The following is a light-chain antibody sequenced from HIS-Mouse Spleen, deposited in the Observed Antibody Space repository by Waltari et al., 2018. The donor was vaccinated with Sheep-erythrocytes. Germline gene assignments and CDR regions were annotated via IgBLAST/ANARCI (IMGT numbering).Light chain of an antibody. CDR1: SSDVGGYNY. V-gene: IGLV2-8*01. J-gene: IGLJ3*02. Sequence: QSALTQPPSASGSPGQSVTIPCPGTSSDVGGYNYVPWYQQHPGKAPKLMIYEVSKWPSGVPDRFSGSKSGNTASLTVSGLQAEDEADYYCSSYAGSNNWVFGGGTKLTVL. CDR2: EVS. CDR3: SSYAGSNNWV.